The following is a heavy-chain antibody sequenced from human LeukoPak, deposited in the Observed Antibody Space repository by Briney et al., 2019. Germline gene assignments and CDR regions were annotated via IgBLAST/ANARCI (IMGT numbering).Heavy chain of an antibody. D-gene: IGHD1-7*01. J-gene: IGHJ6*02. CDR1: GFTVSSNY. V-gene: IGHV3-23*01. Sequence: GGSLRLSCAASGFTVSSNYMSWVRQAPGKGLEWVSAISGSGGSTYYADSVKGRFTISRDNSKNTLYLQMNSLRAEDTAVYYCAKRGELYGYYYYGMDVWGQGTTVTVSS. CDR3: AKRGELYGYYYYGMDV. CDR2: ISGSGGST.